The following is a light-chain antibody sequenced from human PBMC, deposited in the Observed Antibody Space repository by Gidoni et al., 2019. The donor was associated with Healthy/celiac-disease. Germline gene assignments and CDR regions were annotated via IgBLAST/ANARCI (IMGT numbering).Light chain of an antibody. V-gene: IGKV1-12*01. J-gene: IGKJ3*01. CDR2: AAS. CDR3: QQANSFPFT. Sequence: DIQMTQSPSSVSASVGDRVNITCRASQGISSWLDWYQQKPGKAPKLLIYAASSLQSGVPSRFSGSGSGTDFTLTISSLQPEDFATYYCQQANSFPFTFGPGTKVDIK. CDR1: QGISSW.